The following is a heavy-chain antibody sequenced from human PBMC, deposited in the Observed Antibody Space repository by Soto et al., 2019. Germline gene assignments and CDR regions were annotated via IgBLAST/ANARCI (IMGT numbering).Heavy chain of an antibody. CDR2: ISWNSGSI. D-gene: IGHD5-18*01. V-gene: IGHV3-9*01. Sequence: EVQLVESGGGLVQPGRSLRLSCAASGFTFDDYAMHWVRQAPGKGLEWVSGISWNSGSIGYADSVKGRFTISRDNAKNSLYMQMNSLRAEDTALYYCAKANTAMVTDYYSGMDVWGQGTTVTVSS. CDR3: AKANTAMVTDYYSGMDV. J-gene: IGHJ6*02. CDR1: GFTFDDYA.